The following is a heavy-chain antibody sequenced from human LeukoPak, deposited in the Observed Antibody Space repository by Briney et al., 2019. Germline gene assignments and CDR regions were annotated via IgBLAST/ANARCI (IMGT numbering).Heavy chain of an antibody. CDR1: GFTFTSYG. D-gene: IGHD3-10*01. CDR2: ISAYNGNT. Sequence: PGGSLRLSCAASGFTFTSYGISWVRQAPGQGLEWMGWISAYNGNTNYAQKLQGRVTMTTDTSTSTAYMELRSLRSDDTAVYYCARAFTAMVRGVANWFDPWGQGTLVTVSS. J-gene: IGHJ5*02. CDR3: ARAFTAMVRGVANWFDP. V-gene: IGHV1-18*01.